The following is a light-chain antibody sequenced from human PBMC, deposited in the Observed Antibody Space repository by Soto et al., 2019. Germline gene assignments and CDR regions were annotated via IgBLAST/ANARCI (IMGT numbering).Light chain of an antibody. V-gene: IGKV3-20*01. CDR2: GAS. J-gene: IGKJ1*01. Sequence: EIVLTQSPGTLSLSPGEGATLSCRASQSISSSYLAWYQQKPGQAPRLLIYGASNRASGIPDRFSGSGSGTDFTLTISRREPEDFAVYYCQQYASSPSFGQGTKVEIK. CDR1: QSISSSY. CDR3: QQYASSPS.